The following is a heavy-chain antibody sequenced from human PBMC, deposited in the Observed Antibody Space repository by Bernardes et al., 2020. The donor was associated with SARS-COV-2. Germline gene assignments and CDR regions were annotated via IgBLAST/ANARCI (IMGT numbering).Heavy chain of an antibody. Sequence: GFLSPSRAASGFTLSRPWMHWVRPAPGKGLMWVSRINPDGTTTAYADSVKGRVTISRDNAKNALYLQINSLGADDTAVYDCGRNLGVDPYGYWGDWGQGALVTVSS. CDR3: GRNLGVDPYGYWGD. CDR1: GFTLSRPW. V-gene: IGHV3-74*01. CDR2: INPDGTTT. J-gene: IGHJ1*01. D-gene: IGHD7-27*01.